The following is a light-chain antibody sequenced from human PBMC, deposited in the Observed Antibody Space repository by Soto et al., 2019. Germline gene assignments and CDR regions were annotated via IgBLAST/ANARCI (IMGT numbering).Light chain of an antibody. CDR2: DAS. J-gene: IGKJ4*01. V-gene: IGKV3-15*01. CDR3: QQYNNCPLT. Sequence: EIVMTQSPVTLSVSPGEGVTLSCRASQSVYSNLAWYQQKPGQAPRLLIYDASARATDIPARFSGSGSGTDFTLTVSRLQSEDFAVYYCQQYNNCPLTFGGGTKLEIK. CDR1: QSVYSN.